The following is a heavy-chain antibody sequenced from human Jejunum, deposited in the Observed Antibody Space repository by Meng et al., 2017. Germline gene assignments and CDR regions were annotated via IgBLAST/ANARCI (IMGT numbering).Heavy chain of an antibody. D-gene: IGHD6-13*01. CDR1: GGSYCSGGYY. V-gene: IGHV4-31*03. CDR2: VYYSGSA. Sequence: CGQGTVEPSPPLSLLCPCSGGSYCSGGYYLSWIRQHPGRGLEWIGYVYYSGSAYYNPSLKSRVAISVDTSKNPFSLKLTSVTAADTAVYYCASSIAAVVGYYFDYWGQGTLVTVSS. CDR3: ASSIAAVVGYYFDY. J-gene: IGHJ4*02.